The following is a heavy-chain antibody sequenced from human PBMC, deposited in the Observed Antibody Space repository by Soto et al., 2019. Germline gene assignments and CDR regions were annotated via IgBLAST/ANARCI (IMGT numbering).Heavy chain of an antibody. CDR3: AKGPQTNVGWPYYFES. V-gene: IGHV3-48*02. D-gene: IGHD6-19*01. CDR1: GFSLANYP. Sequence: VQLVESGGGLVQPGGSLRLSCVASGFSLANYPMNWVRQTPGKGLEWISYSSPRGDTIYYADSVEGRFTISRDNARNSLSLHMSSLRDEDSALYYCAKGPQTNVGWPYYFESWGQGVPVTVSS. CDR2: SSPRGDTI. J-gene: IGHJ4*02.